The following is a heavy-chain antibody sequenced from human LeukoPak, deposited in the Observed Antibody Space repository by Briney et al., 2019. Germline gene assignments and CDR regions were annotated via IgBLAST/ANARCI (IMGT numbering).Heavy chain of an antibody. CDR2: IYYSGST. V-gene: IGHV4-34*01. Sequence: SETLSLTCAVYGGSFSGYYWSWIRQPPGKGLEWIGYIYYSGSTYYNPSLKSRVTISVDMSKNQFSLKLNSVTAADTAVYYCARGGLLGTFDYWGQGTLVTVSS. CDR1: GGSFSGYY. J-gene: IGHJ4*02. D-gene: IGHD3-22*01. CDR3: ARGGLLGTFDY.